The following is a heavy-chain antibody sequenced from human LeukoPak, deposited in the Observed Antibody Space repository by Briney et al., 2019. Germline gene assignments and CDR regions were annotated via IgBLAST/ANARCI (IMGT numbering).Heavy chain of an antibody. Sequence: SQTLSLTCTVSGASMSSGGYSWSWTRQPPGKGLEWIGYIYRDGSTSYNPSLKSRLTISVDLSKNQFSLKLSSVTAADTAVYYCARGTDSSGWYDWFDPWGQGTLVTVSS. CDR3: ARGTDSSGWYDWFDP. V-gene: IGHV4-30-2*01. CDR1: GASMSSGGYS. CDR2: IYRDGST. J-gene: IGHJ5*02. D-gene: IGHD6-19*01.